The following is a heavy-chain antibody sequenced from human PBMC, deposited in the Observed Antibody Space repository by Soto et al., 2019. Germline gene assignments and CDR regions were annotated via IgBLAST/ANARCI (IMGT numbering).Heavy chain of an antibody. CDR2: ISYDGSNK. CDR1: GFTFSSYG. J-gene: IGHJ6*02. D-gene: IGHD2-2*01. CDR3: AAIDYYYGMDV. Sequence: PVGSLRLSCAASGFTFSSYGMHWVRQAPGKGLEWVAVISYDGSNKYYADSVKGRFTISRDNSKNTLYLQMNSLRAEDTAVYYAAAIDYYYGMDVWGQGTTVTVSS. V-gene: IGHV3-30*03.